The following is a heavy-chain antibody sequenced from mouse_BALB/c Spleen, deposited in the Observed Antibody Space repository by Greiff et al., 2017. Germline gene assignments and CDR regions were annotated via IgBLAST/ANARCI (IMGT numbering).Heavy chain of an antibody. Sequence: QVQLQQSGAELVKPGASVKLSCKASGYTFTSYWMHWVKQRPGQGLEWIGEIDPSDSYTNYNQKFKGKATLTVDKSSSTAYMQLSSLTSEDSAVYYCARGDYYGSSYVGYFDYWGQGTTLTVSS. D-gene: IGHD1-1*01. CDR1: GYTFTSYW. V-gene: IGHV1-69*02. CDR2: IDPSDSYT. J-gene: IGHJ2*01. CDR3: ARGDYYGSSYVGYFDY.